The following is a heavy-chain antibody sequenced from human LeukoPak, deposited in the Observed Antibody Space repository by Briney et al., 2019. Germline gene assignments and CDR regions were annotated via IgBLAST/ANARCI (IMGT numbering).Heavy chain of an antibody. CDR3: AKRTFGSSAWYCFDF. D-gene: IGHD6-6*01. Sequence: GGSLRPSCAASGFTFSSYAISWVRQAPGKGLEWVSTITGSGGSTYYPDSVKGRFTISRDNSKNTLYLQMNSLRAEDTAIYYCAKRTFGSSAWYCFDFWGQGTLVTVSS. V-gene: IGHV3-23*01. CDR1: GFTFSSYA. CDR2: ITGSGGST. J-gene: IGHJ4*02.